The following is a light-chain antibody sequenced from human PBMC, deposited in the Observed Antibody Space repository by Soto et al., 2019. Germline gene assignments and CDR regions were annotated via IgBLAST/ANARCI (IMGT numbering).Light chain of an antibody. J-gene: IGLJ1*01. CDR1: SSDVGSYNL. Sequence: QSVLTQPASVSGSPGQSITISCTGTSSDVGSYNLVSWYQQHPGKAPKLMIFEGSKRPSGVSNRFSGSKSGNTASLTISGLQADDEADYYCCSYAGNSNYVFGTGTKLTVL. V-gene: IGLV2-23*01. CDR3: CSYAGNSNYV. CDR2: EGS.